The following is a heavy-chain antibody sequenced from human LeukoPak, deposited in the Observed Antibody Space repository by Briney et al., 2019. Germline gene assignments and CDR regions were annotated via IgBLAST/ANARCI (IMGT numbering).Heavy chain of an antibody. CDR3: ARDNDHGTFQAENY. D-gene: IGHD1-1*01. Sequence: TGGSLRLPCAASGFTFSHYSMNWVRQAPGKGLEWVSYISGDSTTYHADSVKGRFTISRDNAKNSLYLQMNSLRDEDTAVYYCARDNDHGTFQAENYWGPGTLVTVSS. J-gene: IGHJ4*02. CDR1: GFTFSHYS. CDR2: ISGDSTT. V-gene: IGHV3-48*02.